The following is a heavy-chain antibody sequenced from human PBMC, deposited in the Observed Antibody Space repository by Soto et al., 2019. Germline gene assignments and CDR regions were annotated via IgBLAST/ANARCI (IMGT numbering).Heavy chain of an antibody. J-gene: IGHJ3*02. D-gene: IGHD3-16*02. CDR3: AVRPSANDYIWGSYRAPPDDAFDI. CDR2: IYPGDSDT. CDR1: GYSFTSYW. V-gene: IGHV5-51*01. Sequence: GESLKISCKGSGYSFTSYWIGWVRQMPGKGLEWMGIIYPGDSDTRYSPSFQGQVTISADKSISTAYLQWSSLKASDTAMYYCAVRPSANDYIWGSYRAPPDDAFDIWGQGTMVTVSS.